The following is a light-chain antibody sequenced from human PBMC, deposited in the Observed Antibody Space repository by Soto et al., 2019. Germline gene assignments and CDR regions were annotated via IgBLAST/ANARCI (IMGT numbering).Light chain of an antibody. CDR2: EVS. V-gene: IGLV2-14*01. Sequence: ALTQPASVSGSPGQSITISCTGTSSDVGGYNYVSWYQQHPGKAPKVMIYEVSNRPSGVSNRFSGSKSGNTASLTISGLQAEDEADYYCSSYISSSTLVFGGGTKLTVL. CDR3: SSYISSSTLV. CDR1: SSDVGGYNY. J-gene: IGLJ3*02.